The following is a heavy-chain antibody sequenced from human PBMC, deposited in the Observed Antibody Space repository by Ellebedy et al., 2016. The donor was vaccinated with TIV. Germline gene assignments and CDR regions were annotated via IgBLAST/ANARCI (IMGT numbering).Heavy chain of an antibody. V-gene: IGHV3-15*01. Sequence: GESLKISCAASGFTFTSYRMNWVRQAPGKGLEWVGRIKSRPEGETTEYSAPVKGRFTISRDDSKNTVYLQMNSLQTEDTGIYYCNWYYYNRFDPWGQGTLVTVSS. J-gene: IGHJ5*02. CDR3: NWYYYNRFDP. CDR1: GFTFTSYR. D-gene: IGHD1-7*01. CDR2: IKSRPEGETT.